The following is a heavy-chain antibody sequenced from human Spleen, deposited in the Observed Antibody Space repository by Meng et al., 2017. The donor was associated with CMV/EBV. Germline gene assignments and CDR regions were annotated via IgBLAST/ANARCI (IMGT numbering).Heavy chain of an antibody. D-gene: IGHD4-11*01. CDR2: IWYDGSNK. CDR3: AKVFWVRAAYSGDPFDY. V-gene: IGHV3-33*06. CDR1: GCTFSSYG. J-gene: IGHJ4*02. Sequence: GESLKISCAASGCTFSSYGMHWVRQDPGKGLEWVAVIWYDGSNKYYADAVKGRFTISRDNSKNTLYLQMNSLRAEDTAVYYCAKVFWVRAAYSGDPFDYWGQGTLVTVSS.